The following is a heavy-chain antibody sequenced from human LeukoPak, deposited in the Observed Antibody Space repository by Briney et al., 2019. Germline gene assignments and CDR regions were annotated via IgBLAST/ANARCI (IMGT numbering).Heavy chain of an antibody. J-gene: IGHJ4*02. Sequence: SETLSLTCTVSGYSLSSGYYWGWIRQPPGKGLEWIGSIYHSGSTYYNPSLKSRVTISVDTSKNQFSLKLSSVTAADTGVYYCARSMYNSGAIDFWGQGTLVTVSS. CDR2: IYHSGST. CDR3: ARSMYNSGAIDF. CDR1: GYSLSSGYY. D-gene: IGHD1-20*01. V-gene: IGHV4-38-2*02.